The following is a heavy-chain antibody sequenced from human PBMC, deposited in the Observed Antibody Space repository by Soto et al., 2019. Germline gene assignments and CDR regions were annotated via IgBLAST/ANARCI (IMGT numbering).Heavy chain of an antibody. V-gene: IGHV1-69*02. CDR3: AEPSRGRNYPDAFDI. CDR1: GGTFSSYT. CDR2: IIPILGIA. Sequence: QVQLVQSGAEVKKPGSSVKVSCKASGGTFSSYTISWVRQAPGQGLEWMGRIIPILGIASYAPKFQGRVTMTADKSTSTAHIELSSLRSEATAVYYCAEPSRGRNYPDAFDIWGQGTMATASS. J-gene: IGHJ3*02. D-gene: IGHD4-4*01.